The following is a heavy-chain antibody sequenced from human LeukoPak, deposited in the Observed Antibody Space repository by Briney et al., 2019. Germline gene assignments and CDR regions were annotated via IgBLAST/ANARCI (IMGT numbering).Heavy chain of an antibody. CDR2: INPSGGST. D-gene: IGHD6-13*01. Sequence: ASVKVSCKASGYTFTSYYMHWVRQAPGQGLEWMGIINPSGGSTSYAQKFQGRVTMTRDMSTSTVYMELSSLRSEDTAVHCRARDLAAAGTNSYDYWGQGTLVTVSS. CDR1: GYTFTSYY. CDR3: ARDLAAAGTNSYDY. J-gene: IGHJ4*02. V-gene: IGHV1-46*01.